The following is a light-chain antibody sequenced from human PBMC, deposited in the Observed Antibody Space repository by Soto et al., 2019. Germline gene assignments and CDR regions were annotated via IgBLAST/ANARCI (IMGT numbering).Light chain of an antibody. V-gene: IGKV1-27*01. Sequence: DIQMTQSPSSLSASVGDRVTITCRASQGISNYLAWYQQKTGKVPKLLIYAASTLQSGVPSRFSGSGSGTDCTLTISSLQPEDVATYYCQKYNSAPRTVGQGNKVEIK. J-gene: IGKJ1*01. CDR1: QGISNY. CDR3: QKYNSAPRT. CDR2: AAS.